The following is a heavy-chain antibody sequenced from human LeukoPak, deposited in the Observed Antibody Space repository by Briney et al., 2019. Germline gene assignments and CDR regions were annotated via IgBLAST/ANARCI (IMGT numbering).Heavy chain of an antibody. V-gene: IGHV3-33*01. D-gene: IGHD3-10*01. J-gene: IGHJ4*02. CDR3: AGDSGAGKYYYGSGSYYAAYYFDY. CDR2: IWYDGSNK. Sequence: GRSLRLSCAASGFTFSSYGMHWVRQAPGKGLEWVAVIWYDGSNKYYADSVKGRFTISRDNSKNTLYLQMNSLRAEDTAVYYCAGDSGAGKYYYGSGSYYAAYYFDYWGQGTLVTVSS. CDR1: GFTFSSYG.